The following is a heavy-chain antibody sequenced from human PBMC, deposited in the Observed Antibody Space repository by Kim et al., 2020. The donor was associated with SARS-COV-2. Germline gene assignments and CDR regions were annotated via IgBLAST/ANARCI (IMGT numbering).Heavy chain of an antibody. Sequence: YAQKFQGRVTMTEDTATDTAYMGLSSLRSEDTAVYYCATAEALYYDRLDYWGQGTLVTVSS. CDR3: ATAEALYYDRLDY. J-gene: IGHJ4*02. D-gene: IGHD3-22*01. V-gene: IGHV1-24*01.